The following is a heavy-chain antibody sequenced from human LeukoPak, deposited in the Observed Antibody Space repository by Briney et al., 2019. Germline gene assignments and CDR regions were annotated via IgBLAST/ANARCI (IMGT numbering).Heavy chain of an antibody. CDR2: IYDSGST. CDR1: GGSITSYY. D-gene: IGHD1-26*01. CDR3: ARGGSYLGHCDY. J-gene: IGHJ4*02. V-gene: IGHV4-59*01. Sequence: SETLSLTCTVSGGSITSYYWSWIRQPPGKGLEWIGYIYDSGSTNYNPSLKSRVTISVDTSKNKFSLKLSSVTAADTAVYYCARGGSYLGHCDYWGQGSLVTVSS.